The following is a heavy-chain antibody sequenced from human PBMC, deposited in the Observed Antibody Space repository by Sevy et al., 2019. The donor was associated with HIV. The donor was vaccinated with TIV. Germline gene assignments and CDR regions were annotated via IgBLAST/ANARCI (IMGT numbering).Heavy chain of an antibody. CDR3: ARGPQSCNSVSCYSALS. V-gene: IGHV4-4*07. CDR1: GGSISDYY. Sequence: SETLSLTCTVSGGSISDYYWTWIRQPAGKGLEWLGRIYISESTEYNPSLKSRVSMSLDTSKNTFSLKLTSMTAADTAVYYCARGPQSCNSVSCYSALSWGQGILVTVSS. J-gene: IGHJ4*02. CDR2: IYISEST. D-gene: IGHD2-15*01.